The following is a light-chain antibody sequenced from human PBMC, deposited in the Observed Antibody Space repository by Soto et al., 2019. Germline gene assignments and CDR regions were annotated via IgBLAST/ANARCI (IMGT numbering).Light chain of an antibody. V-gene: IGKV4-1*01. CDR1: QSLLH. Sequence: DIVMTQSPDSLAVSLGERATINCKSSQSLLHLAWYQQKPGQPPKLLIYWASTRESGVPARFSGSASGTDFTLTISSLRAEDVAAYYCQQYYTNPVTFGQGTKVELK. J-gene: IGKJ1*01. CDR2: WAS. CDR3: QQYYTNPVT.